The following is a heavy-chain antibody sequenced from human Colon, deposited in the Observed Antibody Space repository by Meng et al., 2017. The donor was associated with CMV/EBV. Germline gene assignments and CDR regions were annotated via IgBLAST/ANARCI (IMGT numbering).Heavy chain of an antibody. J-gene: IGHJ4*02. V-gene: IGHV1-18*01. CDR2: ISAYNGNT. CDR1: GYTFTSYG. D-gene: IGHD3-9*01. CDR3: ARTLGPELRYFDWLLPGGDY. Sequence: ASVKVSCKASGYTFTSYGISWVRQAPGQGLEWMGWISAYNGNTNYAQKLQGRVTMTTDTSTSTAYMKLRSLRSDDTAVYYCARTLGPELRYFDWLLPGGDYWGQGTLVTVSS.